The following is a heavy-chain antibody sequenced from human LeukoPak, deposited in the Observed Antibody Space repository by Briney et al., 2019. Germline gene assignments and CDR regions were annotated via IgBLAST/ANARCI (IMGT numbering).Heavy chain of an antibody. CDR1: GYNFTGYW. V-gene: IGHV5-10-1*01. CDR2: IDPSDSYT. D-gene: IGHD1-26*01. CDR3: ARLMGGTVDY. J-gene: IGHJ4*02. Sequence: GESLKISCKGSGYNFTGYWISWVRQMPGKGLEWMGRIDPSDSYTNYSPSFQGHVTISADKSISTAYLQCSSLKASDTAMYYCARLMGGTVDYWGQGTLVTVSS.